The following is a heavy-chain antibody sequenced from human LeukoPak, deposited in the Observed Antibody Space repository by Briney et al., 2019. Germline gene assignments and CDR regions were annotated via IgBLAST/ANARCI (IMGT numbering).Heavy chain of an antibody. CDR3: ARLGWATAPLDY. D-gene: IGHD5-12*01. J-gene: IGHJ4*02. CDR2: ISSSSSYT. CDR1: GFTFSDYY. Sequence: GGYLRLSCAASGFTFSDYYMSWIRQAPGKGLEWVSYISSSSSYTNYADSMKGRFTISRDNAKNSLYLQMNSLRAEDTAVYYCARLGWATAPLDYWGQGTLVTVSS. V-gene: IGHV3-11*06.